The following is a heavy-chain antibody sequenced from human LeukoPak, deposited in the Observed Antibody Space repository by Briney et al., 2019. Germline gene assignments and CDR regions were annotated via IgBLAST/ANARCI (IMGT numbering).Heavy chain of an antibody. J-gene: IGHJ5*02. D-gene: IGHD2-15*01. CDR1: GFTFSSYA. CDR2: ISGSGGST. Sequence: QTGGSLRLSCAASGFTFSSYAMSWVRQAPGKGLEWVSAISGSGGSTYYADSVKGRFTISRDNSKNTLYLQMNSLRAEDTAVYYCAKLGIVVVVAATTWFDPWGQGTLVTVSS. V-gene: IGHV3-23*01. CDR3: AKLGIVVVVAATTWFDP.